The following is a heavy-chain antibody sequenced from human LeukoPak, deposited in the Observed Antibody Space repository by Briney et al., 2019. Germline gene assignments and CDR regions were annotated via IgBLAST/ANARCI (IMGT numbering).Heavy chain of an antibody. CDR3: ARVQLGYFDY. Sequence: SETLSLTCAVYGGSFSGYYWSWIRQPPGKGLEWIGEINHSGSTNYNPSLKSRVTISVDRSKNQFSLKLSSVTAADTAVYYCARVQLGYFDYWGQGTLVTVSS. CDR2: INHSGST. CDR1: GGSFSGYY. D-gene: IGHD2-2*01. V-gene: IGHV4-34*01. J-gene: IGHJ4*02.